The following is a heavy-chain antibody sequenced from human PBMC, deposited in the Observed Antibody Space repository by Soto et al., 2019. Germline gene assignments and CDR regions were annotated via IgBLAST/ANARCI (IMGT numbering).Heavy chain of an antibody. CDR1: GFTFSSYA. D-gene: IGHD3-10*01. CDR2: ISGSGGST. CDR3: AKDHLRGVIWGRIDWFDP. J-gene: IGHJ5*02. V-gene: IGHV3-23*01. Sequence: EVQLLESGGGLVQPGGSLRLSCAASGFTFSSYAMSWVRQAPGKGLEWVSAISGSGGSTYYADSVKGRFTISRDNSKNTVYLQMTSLRAEDTAVYYCAKDHLRGVIWGRIDWFDPWGQGTLVTVSS.